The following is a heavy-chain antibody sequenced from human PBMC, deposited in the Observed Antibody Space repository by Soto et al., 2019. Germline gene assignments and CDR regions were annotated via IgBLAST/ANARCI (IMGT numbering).Heavy chain of an antibody. CDR3: ARDSVRGADAFDI. D-gene: IGHD3-10*01. CDR1: GFTFSDYY. CDR2: ISSSGSTI. V-gene: IGHV3-11*01. Sequence: GGSLRLSCAASGFTFSDYYMSWIRQAPGKGLEWVSYISSSGSTIYYADSVKGRCTISRDNAKNSLYLQMNSLRAEDTAVYYCARDSVRGADAFDIWGQGTMVTVSS. J-gene: IGHJ3*02.